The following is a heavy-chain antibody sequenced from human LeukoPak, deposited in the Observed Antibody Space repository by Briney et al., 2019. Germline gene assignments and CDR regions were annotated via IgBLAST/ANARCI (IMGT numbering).Heavy chain of an antibody. J-gene: IGHJ4*02. Sequence: GGSLRLSCAASGFTFSSYSMNWVRQAPGKGLEWVSSISSSSSYIYYADSVKGRFTISRDNAKNSLYLQTNSLRAEDTAVYYCARDPPTYYYDSSGENAFDYWGQGTLVTVSS. CDR3: ARDPPTYYYDSSGENAFDY. V-gene: IGHV3-21*01. D-gene: IGHD3-22*01. CDR2: ISSSSSYI. CDR1: GFTFSSYS.